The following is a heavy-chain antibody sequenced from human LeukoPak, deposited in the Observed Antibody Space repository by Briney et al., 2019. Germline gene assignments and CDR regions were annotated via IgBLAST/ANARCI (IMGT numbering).Heavy chain of an antibody. D-gene: IGHD6-19*01. V-gene: IGHV3-48*03. CDR1: GFTFSSYE. CDR2: ISSSGSTI. J-gene: IGHJ6*02. Sequence: GGSLRLSCAASGFTFSSYEMNWVRQAPGKGLEWVSYISSSGSTIYYADSVKGRFTISRDNDKNSLYLQMNSLRAEDTAVYYCARDTPHRFIAVAGTLYYYYGMDVWGQGTTVTVSS. CDR3: ARDTPHRFIAVAGTLYYYYGMDV.